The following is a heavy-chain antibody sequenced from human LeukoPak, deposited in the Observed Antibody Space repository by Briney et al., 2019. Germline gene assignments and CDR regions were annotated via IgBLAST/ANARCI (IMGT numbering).Heavy chain of an antibody. Sequence: SETLSLTCAVYGGSFSGYYWSWIRQPPGKGLEWIGEINHSGSTNYNPSLKSRVTISVDTSKNQFSLKLSSVTAADTAVYYCARYCSGGSCYYYYYVMDVWGQGTTVTVSS. D-gene: IGHD2-15*01. CDR3: ARYCSGGSCYYYYYVMDV. V-gene: IGHV4-34*01. CDR2: INHSGST. CDR1: GGSFSGYY. J-gene: IGHJ6*02.